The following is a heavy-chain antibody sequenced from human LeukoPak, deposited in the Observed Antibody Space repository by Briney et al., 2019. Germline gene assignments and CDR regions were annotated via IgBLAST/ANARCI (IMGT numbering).Heavy chain of an antibody. Sequence: SETLSLTCTVSGYSITSGYYWGWIREPPGKGLEWIGSFYHSGSTYYNPSLNSRVTISEDTSKNQFSLKLSSVTAADTAVYFCARTHGIVAAGDWFDPWGQGTLVTVSS. CDR1: GYSITSGYY. CDR2: FYHSGST. CDR3: ARTHGIVAAGDWFDP. J-gene: IGHJ5*02. D-gene: IGHD6-13*01. V-gene: IGHV4-38-2*02.